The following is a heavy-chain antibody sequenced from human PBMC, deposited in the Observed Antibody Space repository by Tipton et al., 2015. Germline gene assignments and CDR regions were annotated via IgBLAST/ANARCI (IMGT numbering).Heavy chain of an antibody. Sequence: TLSLTCTVSGGSVSSDYYYWSWIRQPPGKGLEWIGYVYSSGSTNYNPSLKSRVTISVDTSENQFSLELSSVTAADTAMYYCASSYYYGSGRNYWGQGTLVTVSS. D-gene: IGHD3-10*01. CDR3: ASSYYYGSGRNY. J-gene: IGHJ4*02. CDR2: VYSSGST. V-gene: IGHV4-61*01. CDR1: GGSVSSDYYY.